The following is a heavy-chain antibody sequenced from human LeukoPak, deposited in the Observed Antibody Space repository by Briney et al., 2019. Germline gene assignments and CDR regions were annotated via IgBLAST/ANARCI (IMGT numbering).Heavy chain of an antibody. CDR2: ISPRGVLT. V-gene: IGHV1-46*01. CDR3: ARDNAVRDEAWWFNP. D-gene: IGHD5-24*01. Sequence: ASLKVSCKAFGYTFTSNYMHWVRQAPVQGPEWMGVISPRGVLTNYAQKFQGRVTLTRDMSTSTDYLELSSLRSEDTAVYYCARDNAVRDEAWWFNPWGQGTLVTVSS. J-gene: IGHJ5*02. CDR1: GYTFTSNY.